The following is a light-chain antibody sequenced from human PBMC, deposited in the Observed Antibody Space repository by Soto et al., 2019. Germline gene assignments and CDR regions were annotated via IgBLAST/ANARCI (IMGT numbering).Light chain of an antibody. CDR2: GAS. CDR3: QQYRSSRT. Sequence: DIVLTPSPGTLSLSPGERATLSCRASQSVSSSYLAWYQQKPGQAPRLLVYGASSRATGIPDRFSGSGSGTNFTLTISRLEPEDFAVYYCQQYRSSRTFAQGTKVDIK. J-gene: IGKJ1*01. V-gene: IGKV3-20*01. CDR1: QSVSSSY.